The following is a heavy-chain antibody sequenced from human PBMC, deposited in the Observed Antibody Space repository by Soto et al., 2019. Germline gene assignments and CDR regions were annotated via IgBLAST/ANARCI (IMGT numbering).Heavy chain of an antibody. Sequence: GGSLRLSCAASGFTFSSYAMSWVRQAPGKGLEWVSAISGSGGSTYYADSVKGRFTISRDNSKNTLYLQMTSLRAEDTAVYYCAKVAVRDYVWGSYRPFDYWGQGTLVTVSS. D-gene: IGHD3-16*02. J-gene: IGHJ4*02. CDR3: AKVAVRDYVWGSYRPFDY. CDR1: GFTFSSYA. CDR2: ISGSGGST. V-gene: IGHV3-23*01.